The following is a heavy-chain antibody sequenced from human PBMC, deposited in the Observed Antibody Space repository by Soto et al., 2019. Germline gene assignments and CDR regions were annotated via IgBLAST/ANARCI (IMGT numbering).Heavy chain of an antibody. Sequence: GESRKICSEGCVYSFTSYWIGWVRKMPGKGLEWMGIIYPGDSDTRYSPSFQGQVTISADKSISTAYLQWSSLKASDTAMYYCARRSGSYYRYYYGMDVWGQGTTVTVSS. V-gene: IGHV5-51*01. CDR1: VYSFTSYW. CDR2: IYPGDSDT. CDR3: ARRSGSYYRYYYGMDV. D-gene: IGHD1-26*01. J-gene: IGHJ6*02.